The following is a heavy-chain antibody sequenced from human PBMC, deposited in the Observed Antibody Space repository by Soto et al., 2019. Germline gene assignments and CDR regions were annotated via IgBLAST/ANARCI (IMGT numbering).Heavy chain of an antibody. V-gene: IGHV3-23*01. Sequence: EVQLLESGGGLVQPGGFLRLSCAASGFSFSSYAMVWVRQAPGKGLEWVSVISARGGSSYFADSVKGRFTISRDNSKNVLSLEMNSLRAEDTAIYFCAKGSIEYSASVDNWGQGTLVLVSS. D-gene: IGHD5-12*01. CDR1: GFSFSSYA. CDR2: ISARGGSS. J-gene: IGHJ4*02. CDR3: AKGSIEYSASVDN.